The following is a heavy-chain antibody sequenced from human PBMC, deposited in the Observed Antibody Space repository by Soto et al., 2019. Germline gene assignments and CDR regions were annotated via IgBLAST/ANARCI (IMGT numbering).Heavy chain of an antibody. CDR2: IVVGSGNT. V-gene: IGHV1-58*01. CDR3: AATPWYYYDSSGRY. D-gene: IGHD3-22*01. CDR1: GFNFTSSA. J-gene: IGHJ4*02. Sequence: ASVKVSCKASGFNFTSSAVQWVRQARGQRLEWIGWIVVGSGNTNYAQKFQERVTITRDMSTSTAYMELSSLRSEDTAVYYCAATPWYYYDSSGRYWGQGTLVTVSS.